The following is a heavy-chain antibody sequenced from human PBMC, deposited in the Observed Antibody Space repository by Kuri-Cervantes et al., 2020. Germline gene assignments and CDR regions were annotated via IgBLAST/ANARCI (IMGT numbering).Heavy chain of an antibody. CDR2: ISSSSSTI. J-gene: IGHJ6*02. CDR1: GFTFDNAW. CDR3: ARKMATRSYYYYNGLDV. V-gene: IGHV3-48*01. D-gene: IGHD5-24*01. Sequence: GESLKISCAAAGFTFDNAWMMWVRQAPGKGLEWVSYISSSSSTIYYADSVKGRFTISRDNAKNSLYLQMNSLRAEDTAMYYCARKMATRSYYYYNGLDVWGQGTTVTVSS.